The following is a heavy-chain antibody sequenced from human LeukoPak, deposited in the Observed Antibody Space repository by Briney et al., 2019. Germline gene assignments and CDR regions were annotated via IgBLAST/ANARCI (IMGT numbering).Heavy chain of an antibody. J-gene: IGHJ4*02. CDR2: ISASGGCT. V-gene: IGHV3-23*01. CDR1: GFTFSSCA. Sequence: GGSLRLSCAASGFTFSSCAMSWVRQAPGKGLEWVSGISASGGCTYYADSVKGRFTISRDNSKNTLYLQMNSLRAEDTAVYYCVKDRDTAMDPNFDYWGQGTRVTVSS. CDR3: VKDRDTAMDPNFDY. D-gene: IGHD5-18*01.